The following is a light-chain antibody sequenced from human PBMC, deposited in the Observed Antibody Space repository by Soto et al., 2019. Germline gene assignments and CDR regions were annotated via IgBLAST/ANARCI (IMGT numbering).Light chain of an antibody. CDR2: KAS. V-gene: IGKV1-5*03. Sequence: DIQRTQSPSTLSGSLGDSVTLTWRASQTISSWLAWYKQKPGKAPKLLSYKASTLKSGVPSRFRGSGSGTEFTLTISSLQPDDFETYYCQHYNSYSEAFGQGTKVDIK. J-gene: IGKJ1*01. CDR1: QTISSW. CDR3: QHYNSYSEA.